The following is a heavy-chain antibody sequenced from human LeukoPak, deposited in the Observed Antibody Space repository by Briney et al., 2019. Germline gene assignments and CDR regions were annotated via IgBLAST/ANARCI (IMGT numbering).Heavy chain of an antibody. CDR2: IYYSGST. CDR1: GGSISSGDYY. Sequence: SETLSLTCTVSGGSISSGDYYWSWIRQPPGTGLEWIGYIYYSGSTYYNPSLKSRVTISVDTSKNQFSLKLSSVTAADTAVYYCARDRTGAGDSSGPNWFDPWGQGTLVTVSS. D-gene: IGHD3-22*01. CDR3: ARDRTGAGDSSGPNWFDP. J-gene: IGHJ5*02. V-gene: IGHV4-30-4*01.